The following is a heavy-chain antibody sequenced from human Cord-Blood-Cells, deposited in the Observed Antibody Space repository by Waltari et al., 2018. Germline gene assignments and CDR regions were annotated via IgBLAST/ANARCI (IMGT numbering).Heavy chain of an antibody. CDR2: IYYSGST. J-gene: IGHJ5*02. V-gene: IGHV4-31*03. D-gene: IGHD3-22*01. CDR3: AREIVVVITSSWGWFDP. CDR1: GGSISSGGYY. Sequence: QVQLQESGPGLVKPSQTLSLTCTVSGGSISSGGYYWSWLRQHPGKGLEWIGYIYYSGSTYYNPSLKSRVTISVDTSKNQFSLKLSSVTAADTAVYYCAREIVVVITSSWGWFDPWGQGTLVTVSS.